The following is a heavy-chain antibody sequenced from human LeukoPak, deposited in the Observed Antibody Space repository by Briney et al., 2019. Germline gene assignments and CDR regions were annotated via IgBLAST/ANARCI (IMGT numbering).Heavy chain of an antibody. CDR1: GSSISYWY. D-gene: IGHD6-19*01. Sequence: SETLSLTCIVSGSSISYWYWSWIRQPPGKGLEWIGNIYGSGRPNYNPSLTSRVTISVDTSKNQFSLKLTSVTAADTAVYYCARETSLVGYSGGLGFNYWGQGILVTVSS. V-gene: IGHV4-59*01. CDR2: IYGSGRP. CDR3: ARETSLVGYSGGLGFNY. J-gene: IGHJ4*02.